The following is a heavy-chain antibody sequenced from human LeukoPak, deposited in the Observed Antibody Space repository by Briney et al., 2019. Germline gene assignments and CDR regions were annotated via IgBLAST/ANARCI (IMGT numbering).Heavy chain of an antibody. Sequence: GGSLRLSCAASGFTFDDYAMHWVRQTPGKGLEWVSGISWNSGRIEYADSVKGRFTISRENAKNSLYLQMNSLRPEDTALYYCAKYGSSPSWGQGTLVTVSS. D-gene: IGHD6-19*01. CDR1: GFTFDDYA. J-gene: IGHJ5*02. CDR2: ISWNSGRI. V-gene: IGHV3-9*01. CDR3: AKYGSSPS.